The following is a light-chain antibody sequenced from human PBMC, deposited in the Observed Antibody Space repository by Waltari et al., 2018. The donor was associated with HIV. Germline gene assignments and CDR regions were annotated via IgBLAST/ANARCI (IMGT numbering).Light chain of an antibody. Sequence: QSALTQPPPASGSPGQSVTVPCTGTSSSIGAYNYVSWFQQHPGNAPKLMIFDVSKRPSGVPDRFSGSKSGNTASLTVSGLQAGDGADYYCASHAGSKDVFGGGTKLTVL. CDR1: SSSIGAYNY. CDR3: ASHAGSKDV. J-gene: IGLJ2*01. V-gene: IGLV2-8*01. CDR2: DVS.